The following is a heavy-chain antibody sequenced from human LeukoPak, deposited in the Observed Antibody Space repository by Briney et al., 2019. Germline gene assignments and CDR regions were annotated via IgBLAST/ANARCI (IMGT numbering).Heavy chain of an antibody. CDR2: VTFSGGTT. CDR3: SKDRFERGSGWVSGY. D-gene: IGHD6-19*01. Sequence: PGGSLRLSCAASGFTFSSFSMSWVRQAPGKGPEWISSVTFSGGTTYYADSVRGLFTISRDSSKNTVYLQMNSLRAEDTALYYCSKDRFERGSGWVSGYWGQGTLVTVSS. CDR1: GFTFSSFS. V-gene: IGHV3-23*01. J-gene: IGHJ4*02.